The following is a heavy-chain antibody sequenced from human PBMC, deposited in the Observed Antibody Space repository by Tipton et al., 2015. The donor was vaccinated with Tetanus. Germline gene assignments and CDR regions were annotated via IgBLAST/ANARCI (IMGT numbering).Heavy chain of an antibody. V-gene: IGHV3-30*03. CDR3: ARDRRLAFDY. CDR2: ISYDGSNK. Sequence: RSLRLSCAASGFTFSSYGMHWVRQAPGKGLEWVAVISYDGSNKYYADSVKGRFTISRDNSKNTLYLQMNSLRAEDTAVYYCARDRRLAFDYWGQGTLVTVSS. D-gene: IGHD6-25*01. J-gene: IGHJ4*02. CDR1: GFTFSSYG.